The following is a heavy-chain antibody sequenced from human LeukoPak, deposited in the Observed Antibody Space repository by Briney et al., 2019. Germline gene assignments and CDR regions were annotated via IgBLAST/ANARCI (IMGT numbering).Heavy chain of an antibody. J-gene: IGHJ1*01. Sequence: GGCLRLSYAASGFTFSSYWMSWVRQAPGKGLEWVANIKQDGSEKYYVDSVKGRFTISRDNAKNSLYLQMNSLRAEDTAVYYCARDLDDYNDFPPIFQYWGQGTQVIVSS. D-gene: IGHD5-24*01. CDR3: ARDLDDYNDFPPIFQY. V-gene: IGHV3-7*01. CDR1: GFTFSSYW. CDR2: IKQDGSEK.